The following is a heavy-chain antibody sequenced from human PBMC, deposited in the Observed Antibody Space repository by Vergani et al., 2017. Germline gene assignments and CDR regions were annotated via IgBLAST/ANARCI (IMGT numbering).Heavy chain of an antibody. V-gene: IGHV3-21*04. CDR2: ISSSSSYI. J-gene: IGHJ4*02. CDR3: AKDGGDY. Sequence: EVQLVESGGGLVKRGGSLRLSCAASGFTFSSYSMNWVRQAPGKGLEWVSSISSSSSYIHYSDSLKGRFTISRDNAKSSLYLQMNSLRAEDTAVYYCAKDGGDYWGQGTLVTVSS. CDR1: GFTFSSYS. D-gene: IGHD3-16*01.